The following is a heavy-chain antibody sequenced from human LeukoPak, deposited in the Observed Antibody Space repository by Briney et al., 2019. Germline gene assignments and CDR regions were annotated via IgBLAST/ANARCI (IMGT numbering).Heavy chain of an antibody. D-gene: IGHD3-22*01. Sequence: PGGSLRLSCAASGFTFSSYAMSWVRQAPGKGLEWVSSITSSGAATYYADSVKGRFTISRDNSDNTLYLQMNSLRADDTAVYYCAKDPRGWLSTPDYWGQGTLVTVSS. J-gene: IGHJ4*02. V-gene: IGHV3-23*01. CDR3: AKDPRGWLSTPDY. CDR2: ITSSGAAT. CDR1: GFTFSSYA.